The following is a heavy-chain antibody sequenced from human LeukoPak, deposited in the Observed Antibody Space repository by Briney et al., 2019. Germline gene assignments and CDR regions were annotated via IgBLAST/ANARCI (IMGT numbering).Heavy chain of an antibody. CDR2: ISYDGSNK. D-gene: IGHD4-17*01. V-gene: IGHV3-30*04. CDR1: GFTFSSYA. CDR3: AKDRDDYGDYGPGL. Sequence: PGGSLRLSCAASGFTFSSYAMHWVRQAPGKGLEWVAVISYDGSNKYYADSVKGRFTISRDNSKNTLYLQMNSLRAEDTAVYYCAKDRDDYGDYGPGLWGQGTLVIVSS. J-gene: IGHJ1*01.